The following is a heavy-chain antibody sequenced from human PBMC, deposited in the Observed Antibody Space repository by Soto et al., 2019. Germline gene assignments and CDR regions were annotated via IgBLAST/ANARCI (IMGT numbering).Heavy chain of an antibody. CDR3: ARHHVRGRTIAGAAEF. Sequence: PSETLSLTCAVYGGSLSGYYWSWIRQPPGKALEWIGEFNHSGDTNYNPSLKSRVTISVDTSKNQLFLNLSSVTAADTAMYYCARHHVRGRTIAGAAEFWGHGTLVTVSS. CDR2: FNHSGDT. CDR1: GGSLSGYY. V-gene: IGHV4-34*01. J-gene: IGHJ4*01. D-gene: IGHD1-26*01.